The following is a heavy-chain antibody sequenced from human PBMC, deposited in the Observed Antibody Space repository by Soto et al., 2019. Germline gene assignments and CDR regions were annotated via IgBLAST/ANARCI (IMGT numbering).Heavy chain of an antibody. CDR2: ISYDGRNQ. D-gene: IGHD2-2*01. J-gene: IGHJ6*02. V-gene: IGHV3-30*04. CDR1: GVCFSRHG. CDR3: ARDRSSTSYYYRIDL. Sequence: GGTLRLSCAASGVCFSRHGMQWVSQAPGKGVEGGAVISYDGRNQDYADPVKGRFSISRDNSKNTVYLQMNSLRGEDSAVYYYARDRSSTSYYYRIDLWGQGTTVTVSS.